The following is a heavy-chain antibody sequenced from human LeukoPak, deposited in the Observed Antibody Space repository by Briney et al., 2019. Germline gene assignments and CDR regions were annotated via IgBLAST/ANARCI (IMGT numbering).Heavy chain of an antibody. J-gene: IGHJ4*02. CDR1: GFTFSNYW. CDR3: ASASSHRIAAGGDY. CDR2: INSDGSSR. V-gene: IGHV3-74*01. D-gene: IGHD6-13*01. Sequence: PGGSLRLSCAASGFTFSNYWMHWVRQAPGKGPGWVSRINSDGSSRNYADSVKGRFTISRDNAKNTLYLQMNSLRAEDTAVYYCASASSHRIAAGGDYWGQGTLVTVSS.